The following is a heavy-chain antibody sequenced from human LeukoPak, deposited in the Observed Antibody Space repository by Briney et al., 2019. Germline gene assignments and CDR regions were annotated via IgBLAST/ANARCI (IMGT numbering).Heavy chain of an antibody. D-gene: IGHD5-18*01. CDR3: ARGKCSYGYYMDV. V-gene: IGHV3-53*05. J-gene: IGHJ6*03. CDR1: GFTVSSNY. Sequence: PGGSLRLSCAASGFTVSSNYMSWVRQAPGKGLEWVSVIYSGGSTYYADSVKGRFTISRDNSKNTLYLQMNSLRAEDTAVYYCARGKCSYGYYMDVWGKGTTVTVSS. CDR2: IYSGGST.